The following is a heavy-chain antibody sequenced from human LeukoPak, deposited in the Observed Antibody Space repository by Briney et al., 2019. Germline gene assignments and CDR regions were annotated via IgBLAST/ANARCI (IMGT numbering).Heavy chain of an antibody. CDR3: AKDRYGDYDFDY. D-gene: IGHD4-17*01. J-gene: IGHJ4*02. Sequence: GGSLRLSCAASGFTFSSYAMSWVRQAPGKGLEWVSTITGDSDSTYYTDSVKGRFTISRDNSKNALYLQMNSLRDEDTAVYYCAKDRYGDYDFDYWGQGTLVTVPS. V-gene: IGHV3-23*01. CDR2: ITGDSDST. CDR1: GFTFSSYA.